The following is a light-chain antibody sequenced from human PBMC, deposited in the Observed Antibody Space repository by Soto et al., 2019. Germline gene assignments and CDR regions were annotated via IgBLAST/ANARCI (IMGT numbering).Light chain of an antibody. V-gene: IGKV3-20*01. CDR1: QSVSSD. J-gene: IGKJ4*01. CDR2: GAS. Sequence: VMAPPSLTLYVSPGERATLSCMASQSVSSDLAWYHQKPGQPTRPLIYGASNRATGITDRFSGSGSGTDFLLPISRLEPKVFAVFYCQQIDISPLSFGRGTKV. CDR3: QQIDISPLS.